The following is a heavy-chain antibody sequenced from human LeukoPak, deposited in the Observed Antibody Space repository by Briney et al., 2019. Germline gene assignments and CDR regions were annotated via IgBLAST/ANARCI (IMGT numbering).Heavy chain of an antibody. D-gene: IGHD6-13*01. CDR1: GGTFSSYA. J-gene: IGHJ1*01. CDR2: IIPIFGTA. V-gene: IGHV1-69*13. CDR3: ASEAAAGLTRQH. Sequence: ASVKVSCKASGGTFSSYAISWVRQAPGQGLEWMGGIIPIFGTANYAQKFQGRVTITAEESTSTAYMGLSSLRSEDTAVYYCASEAAAGLTRQHWGQGTLVTVSS.